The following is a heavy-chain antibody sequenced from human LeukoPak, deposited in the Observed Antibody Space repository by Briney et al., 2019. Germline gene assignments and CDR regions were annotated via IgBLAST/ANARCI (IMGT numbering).Heavy chain of an antibody. CDR3: IRDFRSADL. Sequence: PGRSLRLSCAASGFTFSSYAIHWVRQAPGKGLEWVAVISYDGSNKYYADSVKGRFTISRDNSKNTVYLEMNSLSVEDTATYYCIRDFRSADLWGQGTLVTVTS. J-gene: IGHJ5*02. V-gene: IGHV3-30-3*01. CDR1: GFTFSSYA. CDR2: ISYDGSNK.